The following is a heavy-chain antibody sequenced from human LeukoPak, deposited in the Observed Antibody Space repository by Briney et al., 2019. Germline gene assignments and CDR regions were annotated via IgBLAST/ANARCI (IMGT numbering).Heavy chain of an antibody. Sequence: QPGRSLRLSCAASGFTFSSYAMHWVRQAPGKGLEYVSAISSNGGSTYYANSVKGRFTISRDNSKNTLYLQMGSLRAEDMAVYYCARGKVLGDYYGMDVWGQGTTVTVSS. J-gene: IGHJ6*02. CDR2: ISSNGGST. CDR3: ARGKVLGDYYGMDV. CDR1: GFTFSSYA. D-gene: IGHD2/OR15-2a*01. V-gene: IGHV3-64*01.